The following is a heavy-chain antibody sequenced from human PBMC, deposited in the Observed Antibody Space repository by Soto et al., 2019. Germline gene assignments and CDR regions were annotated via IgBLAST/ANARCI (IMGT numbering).Heavy chain of an antibody. CDR3: ARSREFDY. CDR2: IFPSGTT. Sequence: QVQLRESGSGLVKPLETLSLTCGVSGGSLSGATYSWNWIRQPPGKGLEWIGYIFPSGTTYYNPSLKSRVTISIDGSKNQFSLSLRSLTAADTAVYYCARSREFDYWSQGTLVTVSS. J-gene: IGHJ4*02. V-gene: IGHV4-30-2*01. CDR1: GGSLSGATYS.